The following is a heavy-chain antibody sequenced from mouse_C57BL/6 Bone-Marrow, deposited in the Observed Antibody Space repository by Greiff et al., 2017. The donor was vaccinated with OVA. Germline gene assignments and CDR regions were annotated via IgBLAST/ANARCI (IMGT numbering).Heavy chain of an antibody. D-gene: IGHD1-1*01. CDR3: AVITTVVRYFDV. Sequence: VQLKESGAELVKPGASVKLSCTASGFNIKDYYMHWVKQRTEQGLEWIGRIDPEDGETKYAPKFQGKATITADTSSNTAYLQLSSLTSEDTAVYYCAVITTVVRYFDVWGTGTTVTVSS. CDR2: IDPEDGET. J-gene: IGHJ1*03. CDR1: GFNIKDYY. V-gene: IGHV14-2*01.